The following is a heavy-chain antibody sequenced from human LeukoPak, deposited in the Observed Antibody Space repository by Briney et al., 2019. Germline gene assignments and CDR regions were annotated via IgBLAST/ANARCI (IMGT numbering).Heavy chain of an antibody. V-gene: IGHV3-43*01. CDR1: GFTFDDYT. CDR3: AKGPLWFGAEAEYYYMDV. J-gene: IGHJ6*03. CDR2: ISWDGGST. D-gene: IGHD3-10*01. Sequence: GGSLRLSCAASGFTFDDYTMHWVRQAPRKGLEWVSLISWDGGSTYYADSVKGRFTISRDNSKNSLYLQMNSLRTEDTALYYCAKGPLWFGAEAEYYYMDVWGKGTTVTVSS.